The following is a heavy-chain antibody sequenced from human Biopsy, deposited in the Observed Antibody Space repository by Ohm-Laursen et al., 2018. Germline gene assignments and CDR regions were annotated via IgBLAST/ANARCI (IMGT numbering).Heavy chain of an antibody. D-gene: IGHD2-15*01. CDR2: INQSGRT. V-gene: IGHV4-34*08. CDR1: GKTFSDYY. CDR3: GNEVHGRDY. J-gene: IGHJ4*02. Sequence: SDTLSLTWEVYGKTFSDYYWSWIRQPPGKGLEWIGQINQSGRTNHNPSLKSRVNISADKSNNQFSLKLTSVTSADTAVYFCGNEVHGRDYWGLGALVTVSS.